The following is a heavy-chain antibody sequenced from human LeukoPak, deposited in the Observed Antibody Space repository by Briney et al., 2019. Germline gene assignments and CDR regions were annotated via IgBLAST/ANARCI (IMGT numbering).Heavy chain of an antibody. V-gene: IGHV4-59*01. Sequence: SETLSLTCTVSGGSISSYYWSWIPQPPGKGLEWIGYIYSSGSTNYNPSLKSRTTMSVDTSKNQFALKLSTGTAADTAVYYCAREGARATVFSIDVWGQGTMVTVSS. D-gene: IGHD4-17*01. CDR2: IYSSGST. J-gene: IGHJ3*01. CDR1: GGSISSYY. CDR3: AREGARATVFSIDV.